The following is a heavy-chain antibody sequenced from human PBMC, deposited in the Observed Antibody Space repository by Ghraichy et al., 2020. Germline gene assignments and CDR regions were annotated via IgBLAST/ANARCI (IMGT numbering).Heavy chain of an antibody. CDR3: ARELSSSWYIDWFDP. CDR1: GGSVSSGSYY. D-gene: IGHD6-13*01. V-gene: IGHV4-61*01. CDR2: IYYSGST. J-gene: IGHJ5*02. Sequence: SETLSLTCTVSGGSVSSGSYYWSWIRQPPGKGLEWIGYIYYSGSTNYNPSLKSRVTISVDTSKNQFSLKLSSVTAADTAVYYCARELSSSWYIDWFDPWGQGTLVTVSS.